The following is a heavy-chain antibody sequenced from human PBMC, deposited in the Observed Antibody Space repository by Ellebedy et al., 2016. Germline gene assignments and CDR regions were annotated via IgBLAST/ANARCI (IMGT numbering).Heavy chain of an antibody. CDR2: INPNSGGT. Sequence: ASVKVSCXASGYTFTGYYMHWVRQAPGQGLEWMGWINPNSGGTNYAQKFQGRVTMTRDTSISTAYMELSRLRSDDTAVYYCARESFSSSFSYYYYYGMDVWGQGTTVTVSS. J-gene: IGHJ6*02. D-gene: IGHD6-13*01. CDR3: ARESFSSSFSYYYYYGMDV. V-gene: IGHV1-2*02. CDR1: GYTFTGYY.